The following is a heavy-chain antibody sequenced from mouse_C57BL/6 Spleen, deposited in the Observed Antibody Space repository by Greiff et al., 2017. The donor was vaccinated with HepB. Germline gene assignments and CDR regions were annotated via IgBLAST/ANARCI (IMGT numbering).Heavy chain of an antibody. CDR1: GFSFNTYA. V-gene: IGHV10-1*01. D-gene: IGHD1-1*01. CDR2: IRSKSNNYAT. CDR3: ARQRYYGGSADWYFDV. Sequence: EVQGVESGGGLVQPKGSLKLSCAASGFSFNTYAMNWVRQAPGKGLEWVARIRSKSNNYATYYDDSGKDRFTISRDDSKSMIYLQMNNVKTEDTAMYYCARQRYYGGSADWYFDVWGTGTTVTVSS. J-gene: IGHJ1*03.